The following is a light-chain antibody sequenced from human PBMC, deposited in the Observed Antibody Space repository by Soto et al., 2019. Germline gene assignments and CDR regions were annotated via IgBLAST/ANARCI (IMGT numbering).Light chain of an antibody. CDR3: QQYGSSGT. J-gene: IGKJ1*01. CDR1: QSVSSSY. V-gene: IGKV3-20*01. CDR2: GAS. Sequence: EIVLTQSPGTLSLSPGERATLSCRASQSVSSSYLAWYQQKPGQAPRLLIYGASSRATGIPDRFSGSGSGTDFTLTISRLDPEYVAVYYCQQYGSSGTFGQGTKVDIK.